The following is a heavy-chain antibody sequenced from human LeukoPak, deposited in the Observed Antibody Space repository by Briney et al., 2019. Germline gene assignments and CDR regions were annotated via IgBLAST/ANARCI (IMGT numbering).Heavy chain of an antibody. CDR2: ISSSGSTI. CDR3: ARGTYYYDSSGYYPYYYMDV. CDR1: GFTFSDYY. Sequence: GGSLRLSCAASGFTFSDYYMSWIRQAPGKGLEWVSYISSSGSTIYYADSVKGRFTISRDNAKNSLCLQMNSLRAEDTAVYYCARGTYYYDSSGYYPYYYMDVWGKGTTVTVSS. V-gene: IGHV3-11*01. D-gene: IGHD3-22*01. J-gene: IGHJ6*03.